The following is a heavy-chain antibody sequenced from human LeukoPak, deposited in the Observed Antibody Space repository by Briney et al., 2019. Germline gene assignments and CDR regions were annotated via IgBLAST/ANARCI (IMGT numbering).Heavy chain of an antibody. D-gene: IGHD1-26*01. CDR2: INSGGTST. J-gene: IGHJ4*02. V-gene: IGHV3-74*03. Sequence: GGSLRLSCAASGFTVSSNYMSWVRQAPGKGLVWVSRINSGGTSTTYADSVKGRFTISRDNAKNTLYLQMNSLRVEDTAVYYCARRHLPVEATGRDDYWGQGTLVTVSS. CDR3: ARRHLPVEATGRDDY. CDR1: GFTVSSNY.